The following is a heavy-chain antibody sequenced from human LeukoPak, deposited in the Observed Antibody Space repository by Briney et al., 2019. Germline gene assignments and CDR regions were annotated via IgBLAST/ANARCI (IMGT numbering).Heavy chain of an antibody. V-gene: IGHV3-30-3*01. D-gene: IGHD2-15*01. J-gene: IGHJ4*02. CDR1: GFTFSSYA. Sequence: GRSLRLSCAASGFTFSSYAMHWVRQAPGKGLEWVAVISYDGSNTYYADSVKGRFTISRDNSKNTLYLQMNSLRAEDTAVYYCARDFSYCSGGSCYLDYWGQGTLVTVSS. CDR3: ARDFSYCSGGSCYLDY. CDR2: ISYDGSNT.